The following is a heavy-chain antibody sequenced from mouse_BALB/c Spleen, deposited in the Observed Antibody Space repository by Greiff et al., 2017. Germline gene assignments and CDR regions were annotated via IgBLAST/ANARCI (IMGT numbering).Heavy chain of an antibody. J-gene: IGHJ2*01. CDR1: GYTFTDYE. D-gene: IGHD1-1*01. V-gene: IGHV1-15*01. Sequence: QVQLQQSGAELVRPGASVTLSCKASGYTFTDYEMHWVKQTPVHGLEWIGAIDPETGGTAYNQKFKGKATLTADKSSSTAYMELRSLTSEDSAVYYCTREDYGYFDYWGQGTTLTVSS. CDR2: IDPETGGT. CDR3: TREDYGYFDY.